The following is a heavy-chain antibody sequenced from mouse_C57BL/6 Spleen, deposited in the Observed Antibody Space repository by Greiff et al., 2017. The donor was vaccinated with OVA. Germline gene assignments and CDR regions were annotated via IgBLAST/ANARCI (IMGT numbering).Heavy chain of an antibody. Sequence: QVQLQQPGAELVKPGASVKMSCKASGYTFTSYWITWVKQRPGQGLEWIGDIYPGSGSTNYNEKFKSKATLTVDTSSSTAYMQLSSLTSEDSAVYYCEGINGDDDEVYFDYGGQGTTLTVSS. CDR1: GYTFTSYW. CDR2: IYPGSGST. V-gene: IGHV1-55*01. D-gene: IGHD4-1*02. CDR3: EGINGDDDEVYFDY. J-gene: IGHJ2*01.